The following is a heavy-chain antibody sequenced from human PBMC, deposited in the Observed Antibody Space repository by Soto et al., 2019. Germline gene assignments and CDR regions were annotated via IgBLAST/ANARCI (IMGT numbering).Heavy chain of an antibody. CDR1: GYTFTSYG. J-gene: IGHJ4*02. V-gene: IGHV1-18*01. Sequence: QVQLVQSGAEVKKPGASVEVSCKASGYTFTSYGISRVRHAPGQELDWMGWISAYNGNTNYARKLQGRVTMTTDTSRSTAYLEMRGLITADKAGYYCARQADYDILTGYCISRFEYWGQGTLVTVSS. CDR3: ARQADYDILTGYCISRFEY. CDR2: ISAYNGNT. D-gene: IGHD3-9*01.